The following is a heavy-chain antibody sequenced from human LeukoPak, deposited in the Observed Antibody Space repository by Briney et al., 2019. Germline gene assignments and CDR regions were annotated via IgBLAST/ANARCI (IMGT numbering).Heavy chain of an antibody. V-gene: IGHV1-18*01. CDR3: ARDRRGAFGVAKATFDI. Sequence: ASVKVSCKASGYTFVRFGLSWVRQAPGQGLEWMGWISAYNGDTHYAQNFQGRVTMTTDTSTSTAYMELRSLRSDDTAVYYCARDRRGAFGVAKATFDIWGQGTMVTVSS. CDR2: ISAYNGDT. CDR1: GYTFVRFG. D-gene: IGHD3-3*01. J-gene: IGHJ3*02.